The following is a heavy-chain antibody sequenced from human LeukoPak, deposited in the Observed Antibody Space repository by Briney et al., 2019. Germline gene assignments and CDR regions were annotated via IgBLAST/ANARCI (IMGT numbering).Heavy chain of an antibody. V-gene: IGHV3-30*18. CDR3: AKSDLGHRSRQVGHFDY. CDR1: GFTFSTYG. CDR2: ISYDGSNK. D-gene: IGHD2-15*01. Sequence: GGSLRLSCAASGFTFSTYGMHWVRQAPGKGLEWVAVISYDGSNKYYADSVKGRFTISRDNSKNTVYLQMNSLKAGDTAVYYCAKSDLGHRSRQVGHFDYWGQGTLVTVSS. J-gene: IGHJ4*02.